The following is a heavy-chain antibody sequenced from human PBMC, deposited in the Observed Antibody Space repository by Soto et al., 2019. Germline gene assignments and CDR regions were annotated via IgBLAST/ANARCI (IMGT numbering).Heavy chain of an antibody. Sequence: ASVKVSCKASGYKFTTYFIHWVRQAPGQGLEWMGMIHPSGDTGYAQKFRGRVTMTIDTSTTTAYMELRNLTSEDTAVYFSVRGYCTTSPCSVDFQFWGQGTMVTVYS. V-gene: IGHV1-46*01. CDR1: GYKFTTYF. CDR3: VRGYCTTSPCSVDFQF. D-gene: IGHD2-15*01. J-gene: IGHJ1*01. CDR2: IHPSGDT.